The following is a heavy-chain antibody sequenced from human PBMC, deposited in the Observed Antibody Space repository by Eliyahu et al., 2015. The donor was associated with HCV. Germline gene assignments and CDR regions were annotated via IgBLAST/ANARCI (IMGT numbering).Heavy chain of an antibody. V-gene: IGHV4-39*01. CDR2: IHYSGST. D-gene: IGHD6-13*01. CDR3: ARRSSSWYGDYFDY. J-gene: IGHJ4*02. CDR1: GXSISSSSYY. Sequence: QLQLQESGPGLVKPSETLSLTCTVSGXSISSSSYYWGWIRQPPGKGLEWIGIIHYSGSTYYNPSLKSRVTISVDTSKNQFSLKLSSVTAADTAVYYCARRSSSWYGDYFDYWGQGTLVTVSS.